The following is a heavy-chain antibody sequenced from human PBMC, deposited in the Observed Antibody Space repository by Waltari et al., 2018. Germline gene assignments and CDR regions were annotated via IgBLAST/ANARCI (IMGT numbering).Heavy chain of an antibody. J-gene: IGHJ4*02. Sequence: EVQLVESGGDLVQPGGSLRLSCAASGFPFSSYWMSWVRQAPGKGLEWLANANQDGSENYYVDSVKGRFTSARDNARNLLYLRMSSLRAEDTAVYYCARLRGTFGLGDWGQGTLVTVSS. CDR2: ANQDGSEN. V-gene: IGHV3-7*01. CDR3: ARLRGTFGLGD. CDR1: GFPFSSYW. D-gene: IGHD3-16*01.